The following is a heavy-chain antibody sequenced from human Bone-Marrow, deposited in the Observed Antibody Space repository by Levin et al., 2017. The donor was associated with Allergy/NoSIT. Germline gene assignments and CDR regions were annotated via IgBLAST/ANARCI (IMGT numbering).Heavy chain of an antibody. CDR1: GFTFSSYS. Sequence: GGSLRLSCAASGFTFSSYSLCWVRQAPGRGLEWVSSINADSDYIYYADSVTGRFTISRDNARNSLFLQMNSLRAEDTAVFYCARVDNSGWESVDYWGQGTLVTVSS. CDR2: INADSDYI. J-gene: IGHJ4*02. V-gene: IGHV3-21*01. D-gene: IGHD6-19*01. CDR3: ARVDNSGWESVDY.